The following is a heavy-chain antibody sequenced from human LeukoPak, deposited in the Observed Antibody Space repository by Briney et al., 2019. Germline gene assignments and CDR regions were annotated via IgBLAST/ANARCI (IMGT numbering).Heavy chain of an antibody. CDR3: AKGRVVAGSKSLTYHWLDP. D-gene: IGHD6-19*01. Sequence: ASVKVSCKASGYTFTGYYIHWVRQAPGQGLEWVGWINPNSGGAKYAQKFQDRVSMTRDTSISTAYMGLSRLRSDDTAVYYCAKGRVVAGSKSLTYHWLDPWGQGTLVTVSS. V-gene: IGHV1-2*02. CDR2: INPNSGGA. CDR1: GYTFTGYY. J-gene: IGHJ5*02.